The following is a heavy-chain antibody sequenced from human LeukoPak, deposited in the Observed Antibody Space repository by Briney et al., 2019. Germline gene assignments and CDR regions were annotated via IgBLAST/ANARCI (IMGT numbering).Heavy chain of an antibody. CDR3: ARERIAVAGENNWFDP. CDR1: GGTFSSYA. V-gene: IGHV1-69*06. D-gene: IGHD6-19*01. CDR2: IIPIFGTA. Sequence: GASVKVSCKASGGTFSSYAISWVRQAPGQGLEWMGGIIPIFGTANYAQKFQGRVTITADKSTSTAYMELSSLRSEDTAVYYCARERIAVAGENNWFDPWGQGNPGHRLL. J-gene: IGHJ5*02.